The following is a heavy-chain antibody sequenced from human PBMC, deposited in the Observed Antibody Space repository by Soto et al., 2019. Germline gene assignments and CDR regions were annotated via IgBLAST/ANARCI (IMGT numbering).Heavy chain of an antibody. CDR2: ISVTGDT. J-gene: IGHJ4*02. Sequence: LRLSCAASGFTFSSYAMNWVRQVPGKGPEWVSHISVTGDTYYADSVKGRFTISRDNSKNTLFLQMNSLRAEDTAVYYCANSLSMATSFDYWGQGTPVTVSS. V-gene: IGHV3-23*01. CDR3: ANSLSMATSFDY. CDR1: GFTFSSYA. D-gene: IGHD2-21*01.